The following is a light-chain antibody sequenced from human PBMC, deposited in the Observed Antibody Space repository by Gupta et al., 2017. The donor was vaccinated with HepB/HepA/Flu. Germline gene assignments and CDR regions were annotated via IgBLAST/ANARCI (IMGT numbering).Light chain of an antibody. CDR3: QVRDNTSDLYV. V-gene: IGLV3-21*03. J-gene: IGLJ1*01. CDR2: DNS. CDR1: NIGSKN. Sequence: SSVLTPPPSVSVAPGKTARSTCRGNNIGSKNVHWYQQKPGQAPVLVVFDNSHRPSGVPERFSGSNSGNTATLTISRVEAGDEADYYCQVRDNTSDLYVFGSGTKLTVL.